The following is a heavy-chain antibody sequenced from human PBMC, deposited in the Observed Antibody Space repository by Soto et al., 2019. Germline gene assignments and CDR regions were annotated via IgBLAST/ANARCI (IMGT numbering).Heavy chain of an antibody. V-gene: IGHV2-5*02. CDR3: IQSRCGGDCLQSYASYYYYGMDV. CDR1: AFSLSTGGVG. Sequence: QITLKESGPTLVKPTQTLTLTCTFSAFSLSTGGVGVGWIRQPPGKALEWLALIYWDDDKRYSPSLRSRLTITKDTSKNQVVLTMNNMDPVDTATYYCIQSRCGGDCLQSYASYYYYGMDVWGQGTTVTVSS. CDR2: IYWDDDK. J-gene: IGHJ6*02. D-gene: IGHD2-21*02.